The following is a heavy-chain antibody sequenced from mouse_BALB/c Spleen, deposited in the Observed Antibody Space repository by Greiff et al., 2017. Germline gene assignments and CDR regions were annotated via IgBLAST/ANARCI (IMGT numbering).Heavy chain of an antibody. Sequence: EVQGVESGGGLVQPGGSRKLSCAASGFTFSSFGMHWVRQAPEKGLEWVAYISSGSSTIYYADTVKGRFTISRDNPKNTLFLQMTSLRSEDTAMYYCARQGYDYDSYAMDYWGQGTSVTVSS. CDR1: GFTFSSFG. D-gene: IGHD2-4*01. J-gene: IGHJ4*01. CDR3: ARQGYDYDSYAMDY. V-gene: IGHV5-17*02. CDR2: ISSGSSTI.